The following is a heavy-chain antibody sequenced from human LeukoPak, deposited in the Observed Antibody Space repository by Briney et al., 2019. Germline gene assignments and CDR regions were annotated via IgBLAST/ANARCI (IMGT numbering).Heavy chain of an antibody. Sequence: GGSLRLSCSASGFTFSRYAMHWVRQAPGKGLEYVSGINDNGGRTHYGDSVKGRFSISRDNSKNTLHLQMSTLRAEDTALYYCVKDGGGSYAFDYWGQGILVTVAS. CDR3: VKDGGGSYAFDY. D-gene: IGHD1-26*01. CDR2: INDNGGRT. V-gene: IGHV3-64D*09. CDR1: GFTFSRYA. J-gene: IGHJ4*02.